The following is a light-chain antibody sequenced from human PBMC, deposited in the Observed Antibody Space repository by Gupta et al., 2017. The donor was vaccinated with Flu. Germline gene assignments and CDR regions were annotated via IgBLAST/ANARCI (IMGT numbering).Light chain of an antibody. CDR2: DAS. CDR1: QSVSHY. V-gene: IGKV3-11*01. Sequence: ATLCLSPGERATRSCRASQSVSHYLAWYQQKPGQAPRLLSYDASTRDTGIPARFSGSGCGTDFTLTISSRESEDLAVYYCQQRSHRTPYIFGQGHKLEIK. CDR3: QQRSHRTPYI. J-gene: IGKJ2*01.